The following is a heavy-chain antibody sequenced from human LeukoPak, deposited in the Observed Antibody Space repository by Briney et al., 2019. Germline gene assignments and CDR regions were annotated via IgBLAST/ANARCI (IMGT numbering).Heavy chain of an antibody. J-gene: IGHJ4*02. V-gene: IGHV3-11*01. Sequence: PGGSLRLSCAASGFTFSDYYMSWIRQAPGKGLEWVSYISSSGSTIYYADSVKGRFTISRDNAKNSLYLQMNSLRAEDTAVYYCAREWDYEPPLFDYWGQGTLVTVSS. CDR3: AREWDYEPPLFDY. CDR2: ISSSGSTI. CDR1: GFTFSDYY. D-gene: IGHD4-17*01.